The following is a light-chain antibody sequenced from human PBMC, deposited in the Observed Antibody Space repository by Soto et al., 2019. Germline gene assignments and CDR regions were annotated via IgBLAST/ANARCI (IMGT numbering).Light chain of an antibody. V-gene: IGLV2-14*01. J-gene: IGLJ1*01. CDR1: SSDVGLYDY. CDR2: AVS. CDR3: SSYTSDSSYV. Sequence: QSVLTQPASVSGSPGQSITISCTGTSSDVGLYDYVSWYQQQPGKAPQLMIYAVSNRPSGVSNRFSASKSGNTASLFISGLQAEDEADYYCSSYTSDSSYVFGSGTKVTVL.